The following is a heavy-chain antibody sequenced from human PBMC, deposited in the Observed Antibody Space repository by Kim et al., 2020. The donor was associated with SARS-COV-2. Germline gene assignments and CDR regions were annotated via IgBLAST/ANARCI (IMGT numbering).Heavy chain of an antibody. CDR3: ARDRGIAAAGTRYGMDV. V-gene: IGHV3-30*07. J-gene: IGHJ6*02. Sequence: KGRFTISRDNPKNMLYLQMNSLRAEDTAVYYCARDRGIAAAGTRYGMDVWGQGTTVTVSS. D-gene: IGHD6-13*01.